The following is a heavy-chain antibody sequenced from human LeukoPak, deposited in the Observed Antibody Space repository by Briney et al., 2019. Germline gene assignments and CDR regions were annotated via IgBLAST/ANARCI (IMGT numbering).Heavy chain of an antibody. CDR1: GFSLSNYD. Sequence: GGSLRLSCAASGFSLSNYDMHWVRQAPGKGLEYVSAIDTNGGSTYYADSVKGRFTISRDNSKSTLYLQMGSLRTEDMAIYYCARVRPTYYYESSGYYDYWGQGTLVTVSS. D-gene: IGHD3-22*01. CDR3: ARVRPTYYYESSGYYDY. V-gene: IGHV3-64*02. CDR2: IDTNGGST. J-gene: IGHJ4*02.